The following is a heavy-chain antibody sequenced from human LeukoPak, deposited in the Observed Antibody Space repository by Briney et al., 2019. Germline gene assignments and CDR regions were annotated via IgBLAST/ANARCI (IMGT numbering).Heavy chain of an antibody. CDR3: ARDHKNYYDSSASDAFDI. D-gene: IGHD3-22*01. J-gene: IGHJ3*02. V-gene: IGHV4-38-2*02. CDR2: IYHSGST. CDR1: GYSISSGYY. Sequence: ASETLSLTCTVSGYSISSGYYWGWIRQPPGKGLEWIGSIYHSGSTYYNPSLKSRVTISVDTSKNQFSLKLSSVTAADTAVYYCARDHKNYYDSSASDAFDIWGQGTMVTVSS.